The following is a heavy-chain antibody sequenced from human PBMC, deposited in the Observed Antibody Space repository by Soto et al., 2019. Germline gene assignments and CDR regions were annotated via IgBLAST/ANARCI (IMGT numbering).Heavy chain of an antibody. CDR3: AREPTRPYCSGGSCYCGPPLYGMDV. CDR1: GFTVSSNY. V-gene: IGHV3-66*03. J-gene: IGHJ6*02. CDR2: IYSCGST. Sequence: HPGGSLRLSCAASGFTVSSNYMSWVRQAPGKGLEWVSVIYSCGSTYYADSVKGRFTISRDNSKNTLYLQMNSLRAEDTAVYYCAREPTRPYCSGGSCYCGPPLYGMDVWGQGTTVTVSS. D-gene: IGHD2-15*01.